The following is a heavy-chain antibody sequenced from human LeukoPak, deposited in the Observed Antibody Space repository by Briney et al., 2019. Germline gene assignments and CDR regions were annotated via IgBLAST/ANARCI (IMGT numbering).Heavy chain of an antibody. V-gene: IGHV3-30*02. CDR1: GFSISTYD. CDR2: IRYDGSNK. J-gene: IGHJ4*02. CDR3: AKEYNYYSDY. D-gene: IGHD1-1*01. Sequence: GGSLRLSCAASGFSISTYDMHWVRQAPGKGLEWVTVIRYDGSNKYYADSVKGRFTISRDNSKNTVYLQMNSLRAEDTAVYYCAKEYNYYSDYWGQGTLVTVSS.